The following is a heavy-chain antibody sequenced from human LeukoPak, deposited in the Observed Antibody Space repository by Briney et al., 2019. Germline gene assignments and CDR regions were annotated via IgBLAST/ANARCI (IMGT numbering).Heavy chain of an antibody. Sequence: HPGRSLRLSCAASGFTFSSYGMHWVRQAPGKGLEWVAVIWYDGSNKYYADSVKGRFTISRDNSKDTLYLQVNTLRAEDTALYYCASEPRSTVVVVLDYWGQGTLVTVSS. D-gene: IGHD2-15*01. CDR2: IWYDGSNK. CDR1: GFTFSSYG. V-gene: IGHV3-33*01. J-gene: IGHJ4*02. CDR3: ASEPRSTVVVVLDY.